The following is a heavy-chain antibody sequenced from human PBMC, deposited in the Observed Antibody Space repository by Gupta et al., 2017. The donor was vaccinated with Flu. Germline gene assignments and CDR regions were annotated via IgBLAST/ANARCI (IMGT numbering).Heavy chain of an antibody. D-gene: IGHD3-9*01. Sequence: VSGRGRFTISRDNAKNSVYLQMNSLRAEDTAVYYCARDSGYKRFDFWGQGTLVTVSS. J-gene: IGHJ4*02. CDR3: ARDSGYKRFDF. V-gene: IGHV3-7*01.